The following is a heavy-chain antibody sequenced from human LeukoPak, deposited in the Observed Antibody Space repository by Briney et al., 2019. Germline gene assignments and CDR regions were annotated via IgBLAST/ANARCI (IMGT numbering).Heavy chain of an antibody. CDR2: ISSGGGTI. V-gene: IGHV3-48*03. Sequence: QPGGSLRLSCAASGFTFSSYEMNWVRQAPGKGLEWVSYISSGGGTIYYADSVKGRFTISRDNAKNSLYLQMDSLRAEDTAVYYCARDRGLDYWGQGAMTTVSS. CDR3: ARDRGLDY. J-gene: IGHJ4*02. CDR1: GFTFSSYE.